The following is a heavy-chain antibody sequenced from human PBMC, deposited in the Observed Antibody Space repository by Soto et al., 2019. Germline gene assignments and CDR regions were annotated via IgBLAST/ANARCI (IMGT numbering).Heavy chain of an antibody. J-gene: IGHJ4*02. CDR2: IIPYYNTL. Sequence: QAQVVQSGAEVRKPGSSVKLSCKASEGTFNSYAIAWVRQAPGQGLEWMGGIIPYYNTLNYAQKFQDRGTITADDSTNTVYMELTILISDATAVYFCASGASLWSPYFFASWAQGTLVTVSS. D-gene: IGHD2-2*01. CDR3: ASGASLWSPYFFAS. CDR1: EGTFNSYA. V-gene: IGHV1-69*01.